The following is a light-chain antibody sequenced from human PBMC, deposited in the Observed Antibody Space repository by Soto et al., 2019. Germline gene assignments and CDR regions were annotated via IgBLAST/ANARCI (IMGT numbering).Light chain of an antibody. CDR1: QSVSSY. Sequence: EIVLTQSPATLSLSPGERATLSCRASQSVSSYLAWYQQKPGQAPRLLIYGASSRATGISDRFSGSGSGTDFTLTISRLEPEDFAVYYCQQYGSSPTFGGGTKVDI. V-gene: IGKV3-20*01. CDR2: GAS. CDR3: QQYGSSPT. J-gene: IGKJ4*01.